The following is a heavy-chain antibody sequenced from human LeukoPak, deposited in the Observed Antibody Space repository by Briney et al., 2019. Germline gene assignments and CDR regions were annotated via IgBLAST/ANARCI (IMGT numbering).Heavy chain of an antibody. V-gene: IGHV3-53*01. J-gene: IGHJ4*02. CDR2: IYTGGIT. Sequence: GGSLRLSCAATGLIVSSNHMAWVRHAPGKGLEWVSVIYTGGITYYADSVQGRFTISRDNSKNTVYLHMNNLRVEDTALYYCARDRAPAGGGLDYWGQGTQVTVSP. CDR1: GLIVSSNH. D-gene: IGHD6-13*01. CDR3: ARDRAPAGGGLDY.